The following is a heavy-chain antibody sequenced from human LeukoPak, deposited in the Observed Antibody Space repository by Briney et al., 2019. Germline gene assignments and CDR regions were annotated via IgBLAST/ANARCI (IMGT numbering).Heavy chain of an antibody. CDR1: GGTFSNYA. CDR2: IIPHLAIA. CDR3: ASGSRIRYFAWPHTTGDY. Sequence: GSSVKVSCKASGGTFSNYAISWVRQAPGQGLEWMGRIIPHLAIADYAQKFQGRVTITADKSTSTAYMEMSSLRSEDTAVYYCASGSRIRYFAWPHTTGDYWGQGTLVTVSS. J-gene: IGHJ4*02. V-gene: IGHV1-69*04. D-gene: IGHD3-9*01.